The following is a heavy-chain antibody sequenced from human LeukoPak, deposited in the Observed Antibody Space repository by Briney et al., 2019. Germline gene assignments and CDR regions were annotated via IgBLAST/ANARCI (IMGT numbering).Heavy chain of an antibody. CDR1: GGSISSGGYY. CDR3: ARGPRLGYCSGGSCYYYYGMDV. Sequence: TSQTLSLTCTVSGGSISSGGYYWSWIRQHPGKGLEWIGYIYYSGSTYYNPSLKSRVTISVDTSKNQFSLKLSSVTAADTAVYYCARGPRLGYCSGGSCYYYYGMDVWGQGTTVTVSS. CDR2: IYYSGST. D-gene: IGHD2-15*01. J-gene: IGHJ6*02. V-gene: IGHV4-31*03.